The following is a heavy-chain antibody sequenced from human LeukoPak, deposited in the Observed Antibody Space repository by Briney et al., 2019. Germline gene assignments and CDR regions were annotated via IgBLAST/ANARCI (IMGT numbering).Heavy chain of an antibody. CDR2: IRYDGSNK. D-gene: IGHD4-17*01. J-gene: IGHJ4*02. CDR1: GFTFSSYS. CDR3: AKANDYGDPLFDY. V-gene: IGHV3-30*02. Sequence: PGGSLRLSCAASGFTFSSYSMHWVRQAPGKGLEWVAFIRYDGSNKYYADSVKGRFTISRDNSKNTLYLQMNSLRAEDTAVYYCAKANDYGDPLFDYWGQGTLVTVSS.